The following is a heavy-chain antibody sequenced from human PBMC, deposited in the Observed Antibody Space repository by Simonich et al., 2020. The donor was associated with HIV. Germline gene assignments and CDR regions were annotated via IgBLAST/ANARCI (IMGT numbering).Heavy chain of an antibody. CDR2: IRIKSNNYAT. V-gene: IGHV3-73*02. Sequence: EVQLVESGGGLVQPGGSLKLSCAASGFTFSGSAMHWVRQASGNRLEWVGRIRIKSNNYATAYAASVKGRFTISRDDSKNTAYLQMNSLKTEDTAVYYCASDPYYYYMDVWGKGTTVTVSS. CDR3: ASDPYYYYMDV. J-gene: IGHJ6*03. CDR1: GFTFSGSA.